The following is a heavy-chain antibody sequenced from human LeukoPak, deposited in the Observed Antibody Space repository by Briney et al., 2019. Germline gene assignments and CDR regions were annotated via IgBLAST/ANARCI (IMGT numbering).Heavy chain of an antibody. J-gene: IGHJ4*02. CDR2: IIPIFGTA. Sequence: ASVKVSCKASGYIFISYGISWVRQAPGQGLEWMGGIIPIFGTANYAQKFQGRVTITADKSTSTAYMELSSLRSEDTAVYYCARVAVAGYFDYWGQGTLVTVSS. V-gene: IGHV1-69*06. CDR3: ARVAVAGYFDY. D-gene: IGHD6-19*01. CDR1: GYIFISYG.